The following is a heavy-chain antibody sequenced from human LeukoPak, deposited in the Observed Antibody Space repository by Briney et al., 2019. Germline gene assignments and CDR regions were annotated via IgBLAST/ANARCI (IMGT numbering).Heavy chain of an antibody. CDR1: GFTLGSYV. CDR3: AKLYNDYGDENFDY. Sequence: GGSLRLSCEASGFTLGSYVMSWVRQAPGKGLEWVSAISGSGVNTYYADSVKGRFTISRDNSKNTLYLQMNSLRAEDTAVYYCAKLYNDYGDENFDYWGQGTLVTVSS. CDR2: ISGSGVNT. V-gene: IGHV3-23*01. D-gene: IGHD4-17*01. J-gene: IGHJ4*02.